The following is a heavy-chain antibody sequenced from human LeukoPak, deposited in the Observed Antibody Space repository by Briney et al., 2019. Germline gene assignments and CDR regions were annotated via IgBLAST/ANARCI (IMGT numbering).Heavy chain of an antibody. Sequence: GGSLRLSCAASGLTFDDYAMHWVRQAPGKGLEWVSGISWNSGSIGYADSVKGRFTISRDNAKNSLYLQMNSLRAEDTALYYCAKDPVPAAILGNWFDPWGQGTLVTVSS. CDR1: GLTFDDYA. D-gene: IGHD2-2*02. J-gene: IGHJ5*02. CDR3: AKDPVPAAILGNWFDP. CDR2: ISWNSGSI. V-gene: IGHV3-9*01.